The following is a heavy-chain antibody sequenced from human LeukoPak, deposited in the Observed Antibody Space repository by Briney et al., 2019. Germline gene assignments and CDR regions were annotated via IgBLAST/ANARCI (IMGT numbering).Heavy chain of an antibody. CDR1: EFSVGSNY. D-gene: IGHD3-10*01. Sequence: GGSLRLSCAASEFSVGSNYMTWVRQAPGKGLEWVSLIYSGGSTYYADSVKGRFTISRDNSKNTLYLQMNSLRAEDTAVYYCAKDLYYYGSGTIDWGQGTLVTVSS. CDR2: IYSGGST. V-gene: IGHV3-66*01. CDR3: AKDLYYYGSGTID. J-gene: IGHJ4*02.